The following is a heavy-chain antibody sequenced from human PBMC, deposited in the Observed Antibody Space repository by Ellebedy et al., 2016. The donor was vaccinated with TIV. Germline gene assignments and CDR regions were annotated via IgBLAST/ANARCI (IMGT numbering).Heavy chain of an antibody. V-gene: IGHV5-51*01. CDR1: EFTFNYFC. J-gene: IGHJ4*02. CDR3: AILRDFAPPINS. Sequence: GGSLRLXCQGSEFTFNYFCIAWVRQMPGKGLEWVGSIYPGDSDTKYSQSFQGQVTLSADASVATVYLQWNTLKASDSAIYYCAILRDFAPPINSWGQGTQVIVSS. CDR2: IYPGDSDT. D-gene: IGHD4-23*01.